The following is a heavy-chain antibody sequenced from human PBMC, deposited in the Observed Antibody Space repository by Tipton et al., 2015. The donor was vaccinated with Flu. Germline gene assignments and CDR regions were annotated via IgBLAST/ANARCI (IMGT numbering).Heavy chain of an antibody. Sequence: SLRLSCAASGFTFSSYGMHWVRQAAGKGLEWVAFIWYDGTKTYYGDSVKGRFTISKDNAKNSLYLQMNSLRPEDTAVYYCARHRAGELPYFHYFFDVWGKGTTVTVSS. CDR2: IWYDGTKT. CDR1: GFTFSSYG. D-gene: IGHD3-10*01. J-gene: IGHJ6*03. CDR3: ARHRAGELPYFHYFFDV. V-gene: IGHV3-33*03.